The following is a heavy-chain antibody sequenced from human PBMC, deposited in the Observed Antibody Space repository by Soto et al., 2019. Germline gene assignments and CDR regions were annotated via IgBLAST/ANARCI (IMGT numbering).Heavy chain of an antibody. CDR2: TYYRSRWYN. J-gene: IGHJ6*02. V-gene: IGHV6-1*01. Sequence: SQTLSLTCAISGDSVSSNSAAWNWIRLSPSRGLEWLARTYYRSRWYNDYAVSVRSRITVNPDTSKNQFSLQLTSVTPEDTAVYYCARGGRAGSTSSSYYYYYYGMDVWGQGTTVTVSS. CDR1: GDSVSSNSAA. CDR3: ARGGRAGSTSSSYYYYYYGMDV. D-gene: IGHD2-2*01.